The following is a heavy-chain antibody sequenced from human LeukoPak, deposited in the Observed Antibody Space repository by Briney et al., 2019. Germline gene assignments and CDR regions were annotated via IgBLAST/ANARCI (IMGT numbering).Heavy chain of an antibody. D-gene: IGHD3-10*01. Sequence: GGSLRLSCVASGFTFSNYGMHWVRQAPGKGLEWVGFIQYDGANKYYADSVRGRFTISRDNSKNTLYLQMNSLGAEDAAVYFCAQDTGRGDYWGQGTLVTVSS. V-gene: IGHV3-30*02. CDR2: IQYDGANK. CDR1: GFTFSNYG. CDR3: AQDTGRGDY. J-gene: IGHJ4*02.